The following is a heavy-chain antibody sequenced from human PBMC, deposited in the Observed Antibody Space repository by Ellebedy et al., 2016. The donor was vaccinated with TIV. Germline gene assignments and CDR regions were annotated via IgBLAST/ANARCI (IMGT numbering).Heavy chain of an antibody. J-gene: IGHJ4*02. CDR3: ARWGKEGSEHYFDL. CDR2: IYYTGSA. D-gene: IGHD3-16*01. V-gene: IGHV4-59*01. CDR1: GASISPYY. Sequence: MPSETLSPTCTVPGASISPYYWSWIRQSPGERRELIGYIYYTGSANSNPSLASRVTLSVDASKNQFSLNLRSVTAADTAVYYCARWGKEGSEHYFDLWGQGDLVSVSS.